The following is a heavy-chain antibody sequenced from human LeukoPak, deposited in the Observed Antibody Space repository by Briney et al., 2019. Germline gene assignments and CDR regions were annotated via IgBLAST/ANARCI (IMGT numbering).Heavy chain of an antibody. CDR3: ARVVAYGDYDY. V-gene: IGHV4-39*07. D-gene: IGHD4-17*01. CDR1: GGSISTSSYS. Sequence: SETLSLTCTVSGGSISTSSYSWGWIRQPPGKGLEWIGSIYYSGSTYYNPSLKSRVTISVDTSKNQFSLKLSSVTAADTAVYYCARVVAYGDYDYWGQGTLVTVSS. J-gene: IGHJ4*02. CDR2: IYYSGST.